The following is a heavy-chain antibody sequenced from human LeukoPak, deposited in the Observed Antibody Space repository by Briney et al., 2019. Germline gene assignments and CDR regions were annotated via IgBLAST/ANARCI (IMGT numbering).Heavy chain of an antibody. CDR2: IIPILGIA. CDR1: GGTFSSYA. Sequence: ASVKVSCKASGGTFSSYAISWVRQAPGQGLEWMGRIIPILGIANYAQKFQGRVTITADKSTSTAYMELSSLRSEDTAVYYCASQYCSGGSCYPYYFDYWGQGTLVTASS. J-gene: IGHJ4*02. D-gene: IGHD2-15*01. V-gene: IGHV1-69*04. CDR3: ASQYCSGGSCYPYYFDY.